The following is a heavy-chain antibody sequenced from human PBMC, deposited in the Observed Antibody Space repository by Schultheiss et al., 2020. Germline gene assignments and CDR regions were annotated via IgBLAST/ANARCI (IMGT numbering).Heavy chain of an antibody. CDR2: ISYDGSNK. CDR1: GFTFSSYA. Sequence: GGSLRLSCAASGFTFSSYAMHWVRQAPGKGLEWVAVISYDGSNKYYADSVKGRFTISRDNSKSTLYLQMNSLRAEDTAVYYCARDGERYYYDSSGYPRDWGQGTLVTVSS. CDR3: ARDGERYYYDSSGYPRD. V-gene: IGHV3-30*04. D-gene: IGHD3-22*01. J-gene: IGHJ4*02.